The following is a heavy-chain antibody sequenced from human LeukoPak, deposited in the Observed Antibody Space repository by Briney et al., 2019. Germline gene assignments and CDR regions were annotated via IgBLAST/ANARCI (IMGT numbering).Heavy chain of an antibody. J-gene: IGHJ2*01. Sequence: GGPLRLSCAASGFTFSTYSMSWVRQAPGKGLEWVSGISWNSGSIGYADSVKGRFTISRDNAKNSLYLQMNSLRAEDMALYYCAKDQAFNYGPDWYFDLWGRGTLVTVSS. CDR3: AKDQAFNYGPDWYFDL. CDR1: GFTFSTYS. D-gene: IGHD3-10*01. CDR2: ISWNSGSI. V-gene: IGHV3-9*03.